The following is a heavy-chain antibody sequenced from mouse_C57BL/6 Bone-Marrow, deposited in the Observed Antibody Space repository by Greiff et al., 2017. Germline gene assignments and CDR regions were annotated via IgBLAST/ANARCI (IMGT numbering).Heavy chain of an antibody. J-gene: IGHJ2*01. Sequence: QVQLQESGAELVRPGASVKISCKASGYAFSGYWMHWVKQRHGTGPEWIGQICPGDGDTNYNGKFKGKATLTADKSSSPAYMHLIRLISEVFAVYCCASSTTVGYFDFWGKGTTLTVSS. CDR1: GYAFSGYW. CDR2: ICPGDGDT. V-gene: IGHV1-80*01. D-gene: IGHD1-1*01. CDR3: ASSTTVGYFDF.